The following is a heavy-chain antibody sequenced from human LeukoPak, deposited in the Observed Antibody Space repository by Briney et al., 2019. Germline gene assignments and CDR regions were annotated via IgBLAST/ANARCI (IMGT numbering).Heavy chain of an antibody. CDR1: GFTFSSYA. CDR3: AKRWSWIDY. D-gene: IGHD1-26*01. V-gene: IGHV3-23*01. J-gene: IGHJ4*02. CDR2: ISGSGGST. Sequence: GGSLRLSCAASGFTFSSYATTWVRQSPGKGLEWVSAISGSGGSTYCADSVKGRFTISRDNSKNTLYLQMNSLRAEDTAVYYCAKRWSWIDYWGQGTLVTVSS.